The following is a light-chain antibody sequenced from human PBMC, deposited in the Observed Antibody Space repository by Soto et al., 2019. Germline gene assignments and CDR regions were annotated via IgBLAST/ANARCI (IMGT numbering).Light chain of an antibody. CDR3: QTWDTGIHVV. CDR2: LNSDGSH. J-gene: IGLJ2*01. CDR1: RGHSSYA. Sequence: QSVLTQSPSASASLGASVKLTCTLSRGHSSYAIAWHQQQPEKGPRYLMKLNSDGSHNKGDGIPDRFSGSSSGAERYLTISSLQSEDEADYYCQTWDTGIHVVFGGGTKLTVL. V-gene: IGLV4-69*01.